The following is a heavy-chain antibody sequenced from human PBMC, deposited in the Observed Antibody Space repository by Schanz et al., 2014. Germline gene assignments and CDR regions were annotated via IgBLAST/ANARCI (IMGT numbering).Heavy chain of an antibody. Sequence: EVQLVESGGGLVQPGGSLRLSCAAPGFTLSNYAMHWVRQTPDKGLEWVSGLSANGDSTFYSSSVKGRFTISRDISKNTLYLQMGSLRAEDVAVYYCARVHSTSLERGSHYYMDVWGKGTTVTVSS. CDR1: GFTLSNYA. J-gene: IGHJ6*03. CDR2: LSANGDST. D-gene: IGHD2-2*01. V-gene: IGHV3-64*01. CDR3: ARVHSTSLERGSHYYMDV.